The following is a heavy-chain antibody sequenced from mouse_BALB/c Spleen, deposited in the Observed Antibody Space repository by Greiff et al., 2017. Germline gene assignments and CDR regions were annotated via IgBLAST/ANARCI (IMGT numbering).Heavy chain of an antibody. Sequence: QVQLQQPGAELVKPGASVKLSCKASGYTFTSYWMHWVKQRPGQGLEWIGEINPSNGRTNYNEKFKSKATLTVDKSSSTAYMQLSSLTSEDSAVYYCARWLRRYAMDYWGQGTSVTVSS. CDR2: INPSNGRT. CDR3: ARWLRRYAMDY. J-gene: IGHJ4*01. D-gene: IGHD2-2*01. V-gene: IGHV1S81*02. CDR1: GYTFTSYW.